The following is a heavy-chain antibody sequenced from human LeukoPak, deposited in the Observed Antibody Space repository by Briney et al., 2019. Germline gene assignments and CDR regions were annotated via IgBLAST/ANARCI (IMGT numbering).Heavy chain of an antibody. V-gene: IGHV3-23*01. CDR2: ISGSGGST. CDR1: GFTFSSYA. J-gene: IGHJ4*02. Sequence: TGGSLRLSCAAPGFTFSSYAMTWVRQAPGKGLEWVSTISGSGGSTYYADSVKGRFTISRDNSKNTLYLQMNSLRAEDTAIYYCANIFVLRVYIGDYWGQGTLVTVSS. CDR3: ANIFVLRVYIGDY. D-gene: IGHD2-8*01.